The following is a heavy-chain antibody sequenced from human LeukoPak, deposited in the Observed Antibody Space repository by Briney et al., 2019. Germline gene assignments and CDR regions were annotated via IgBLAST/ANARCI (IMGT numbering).Heavy chain of an antibody. J-gene: IGHJ4*02. V-gene: IGHV3-33*01. CDR1: GFTFSSYG. CDR3: ARDRGSGTSGSDY. D-gene: IGHD3-10*01. Sequence: PGRSLRLSCAASGFTFSSYGMHWVRQAPGKGLEWVAVIWYDGSNKYYADSVKGRFTISRDNAKNSLYLQMNSLRAEDTALYHCARDRGSGTSGSDYWGQGTLVTVSS. CDR2: IWYDGSNK.